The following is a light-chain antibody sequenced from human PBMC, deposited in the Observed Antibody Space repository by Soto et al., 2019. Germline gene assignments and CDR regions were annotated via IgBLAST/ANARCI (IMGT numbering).Light chain of an antibody. J-gene: IGKJ5*01. V-gene: IGKV3-20*01. Sequence: IVLTQSPGTLSLSPGERATLSCRASQSVSSSDLAWYPQKPGQSTRLLIYGASSRATGIPERFSHSGTGQDHALTLSRPEPGDCAVYCCQQYGSAPPPPFGQGPRLEIK. CDR3: QQYGSAPPPP. CDR2: GAS. CDR1: QSVSSSD.